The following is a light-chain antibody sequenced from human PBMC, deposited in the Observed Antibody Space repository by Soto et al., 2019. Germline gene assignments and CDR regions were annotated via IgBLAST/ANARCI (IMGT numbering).Light chain of an antibody. V-gene: IGLV1-44*01. CDR3: AAWDDSLNGVL. CDR1: NSNIGSNP. CDR2: NNN. Sequence: QSVLTQPPSASGTPGQRVTISCSGSNSNIGSNPVHWYQQLPGTAPKLLIHNNNQRPSGVPDRFFGSKSGTSASLAISGLQSEDEAAYYCAAWDDSLNGVLFGGGTKVTVL. J-gene: IGLJ2*01.